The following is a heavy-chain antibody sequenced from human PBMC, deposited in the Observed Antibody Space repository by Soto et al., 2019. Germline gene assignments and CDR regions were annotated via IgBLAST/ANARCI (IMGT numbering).Heavy chain of an antibody. CDR1: GFSLSNAW. Sequence: EVQLVESGGGLVKPGGSLRLSCADAGFSLSNAWMNWVRQAPGKGLEWVGRIKSKTDGGTTEYAAPVKGRFTISRDDSKNTLYLQMNSLKTEDTAVYYCSTGLEDSSSYYRFDYWGQGTLVTVSS. V-gene: IGHV3-15*07. CDR2: IKSKTDGGTT. CDR3: STGLEDSSSYYRFDY. D-gene: IGHD3-22*01. J-gene: IGHJ4*02.